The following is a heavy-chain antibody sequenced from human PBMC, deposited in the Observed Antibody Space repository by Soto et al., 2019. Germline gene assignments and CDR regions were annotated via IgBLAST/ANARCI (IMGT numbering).Heavy chain of an antibody. CDR2: INPNSGVT. V-gene: IGHV1-2*04. D-gene: IGHD2-2*01. J-gene: IGHJ6*02. CDR3: ARGVLEVVPGKRNYNLMDA. Sequence: ASVKVSCKASGYTFSDYFMHWVRQAPGQGLEWMGWINPNSGVTNYAQKFQGWVTMTTDTSISTAFMELSRLKSDDTAVYFCARGVLEVVPGKRNYNLMDAWG. CDR1: GYTFSDYF.